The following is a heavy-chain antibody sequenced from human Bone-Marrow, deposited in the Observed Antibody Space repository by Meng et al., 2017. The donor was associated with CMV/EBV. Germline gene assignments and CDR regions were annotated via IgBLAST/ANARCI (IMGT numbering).Heavy chain of an antibody. D-gene: IGHD2-8*01. CDR3: VRPPLYVDYYYYGMDV. CDR2: LNPDTGAT. Sequence: ASVKVSCKASGYTFTDFYVHWVRQAPGQGLEWMGRLNPDTGATKYAQKFQGRVTLTRDTSSDTASMDLTRLTSDDTAVYYCVRPPLYVDYYYYGMDVWGQGTTVTVSS. J-gene: IGHJ6*02. CDR1: GYTFTDFY. V-gene: IGHV1-2*02.